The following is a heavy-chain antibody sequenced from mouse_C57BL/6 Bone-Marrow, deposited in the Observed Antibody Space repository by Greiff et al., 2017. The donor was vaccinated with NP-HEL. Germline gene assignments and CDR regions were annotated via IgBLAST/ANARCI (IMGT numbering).Heavy chain of an antibody. Sequence: EVQGVESGGGLVQPGGSLSLSCAASGFTFTDYYMSWVRQPPGKALEWLGFIRNKANGYTTEYSASVKGRFTISRDNSQSILYLQMNALRAEDSATYYCASQGGYYAMDYWGQGTSVTVSS. V-gene: IGHV7-3*01. CDR3: ASQGGYYAMDY. CDR2: IRNKANGYTT. J-gene: IGHJ4*01. CDR1: GFTFTDYY.